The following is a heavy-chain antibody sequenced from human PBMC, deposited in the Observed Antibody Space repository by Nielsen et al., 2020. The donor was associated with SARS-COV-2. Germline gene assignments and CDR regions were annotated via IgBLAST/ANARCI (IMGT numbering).Heavy chain of an antibody. CDR1: GGSITDYY. CDR2: IQNSGST. V-gene: IGHV4-59*12. Sequence: SETLSLTCSVSGGSITDYYWTWIRQPPGKGLEWIGYIQNSGSTYYNPSLKGRVTMSIDTSKNQFSLKLSSVTAADTAVYYCARGDWKQVWYYGMDVWGQGTTVTVSS. D-gene: IGHD1-1*01. J-gene: IGHJ6*02. CDR3: ARGDWKQVWYYGMDV.